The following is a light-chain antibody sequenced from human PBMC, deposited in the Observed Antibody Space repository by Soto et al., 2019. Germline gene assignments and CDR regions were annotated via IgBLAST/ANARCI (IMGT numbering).Light chain of an antibody. J-gene: IGKJ1*01. CDR2: GAS. V-gene: IGKV3-20*01. Sequence: EIVLTQSPGTLSLSPGERATLSCRASQSVSSSYLAWYQQKPGQAPRLLIYGASSRATGIPDRFSGSWSGTDFTLTISRLEPEDFAVYYCQQYGSSPRTFGQGTKVESK. CDR3: QQYGSSPRT. CDR1: QSVSSSY.